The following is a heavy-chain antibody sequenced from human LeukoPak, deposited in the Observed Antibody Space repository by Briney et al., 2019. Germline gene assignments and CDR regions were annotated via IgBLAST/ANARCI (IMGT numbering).Heavy chain of an antibody. CDR3: ARGLDAAAGLANFDY. D-gene: IGHD6-25*01. CDR1: GYSFSYFG. J-gene: IGHJ4*02. CDR2: ISCYNGNT. Sequence: ASVRVSCKASGYSFSYFGINWVRQAPGQGLEWMGWISCYNGNTNYAQKSEGRLTLTTDTATSTVYMELRNLRSDDTAVYYCARGLDAAAGLANFDYWAREPWSPSPQ. V-gene: IGHV1-18*01.